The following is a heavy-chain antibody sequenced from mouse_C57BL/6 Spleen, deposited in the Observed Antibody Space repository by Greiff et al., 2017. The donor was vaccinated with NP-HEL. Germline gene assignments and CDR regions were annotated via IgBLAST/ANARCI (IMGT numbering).Heavy chain of an antibody. CDR2: IYPGSGNT. CDR3: ARWEGYDYSFAY. J-gene: IGHJ3*01. V-gene: IGHV1-76*01. D-gene: IGHD2-4*01. Sequence: QVQLQQSGAELVRPGASVKLSCKASGYTFTDYYINWVKQRPGQGLEWIARIYPGSGNTYYNEKFKGKATLTAEKSSSTAYMQLSSLTSEDSAVYFCARWEGYDYSFAYWGQGTLVTVSA. CDR1: GYTFTDYY.